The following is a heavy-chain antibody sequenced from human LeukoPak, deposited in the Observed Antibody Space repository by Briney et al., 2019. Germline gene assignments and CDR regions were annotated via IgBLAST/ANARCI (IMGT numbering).Heavy chain of an antibody. Sequence: ASVTVSCKASGYTFTGYYMHWVRQAPGQGLEWMGWINPNSGGTNYAQKFQGWVTMIRDTSISTAYMELSRLRSDDTAVYYCARGSVGARSNYVGARHYYFDYWGQGTLVTVSS. D-gene: IGHD4-11*01. CDR2: INPNSGGT. J-gene: IGHJ4*02. CDR3: ARGSVGARSNYVGARHYYFDY. CDR1: GYTFTGYY. V-gene: IGHV1-2*04.